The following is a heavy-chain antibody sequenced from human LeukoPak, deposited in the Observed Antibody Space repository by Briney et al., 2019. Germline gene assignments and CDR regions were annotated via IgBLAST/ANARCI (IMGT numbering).Heavy chain of an antibody. D-gene: IGHD3-22*01. Sequence: SVKVSCTASGGTFSSYAISWVRQAPGQGLEWMGGIIPIFGTANYAQKFQGRVTITADESTSTAYMELSSLRSEDTAVYYCARQRRNYYDSSGYYSFGYWGQGTLVTVSS. CDR3: ARQRRNYYDSSGYYSFGY. CDR1: GGTFSSYA. CDR2: IIPIFGTA. V-gene: IGHV1-69*13. J-gene: IGHJ4*02.